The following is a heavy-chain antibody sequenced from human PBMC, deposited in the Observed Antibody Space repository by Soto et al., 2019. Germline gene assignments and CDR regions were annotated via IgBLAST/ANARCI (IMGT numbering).Heavy chain of an antibody. CDR1: GGSISSEY. D-gene: IGHD5-12*01. V-gene: IGHV4-59*01. J-gene: IGHJ4*02. CDR2: IYYSGNT. Sequence: SETLSLTCTVSGGSISSEYWSWIRQPPGRGLEWIGFIYYSGNTNYNPSLEGRVTISVDRSKSQFSLRLSSVTAADTAVYYCARAVATINFEGEYYFDYWGQGTLVTVSS. CDR3: ARAVATINFEGEYYFDY.